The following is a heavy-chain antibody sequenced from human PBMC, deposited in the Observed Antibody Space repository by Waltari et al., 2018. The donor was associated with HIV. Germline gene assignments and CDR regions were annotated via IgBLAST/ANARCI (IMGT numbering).Heavy chain of an antibody. CDR1: GFPCSSYA. D-gene: IGHD3-22*01. Sequence: EVQLLESGGGLVQPGGSLRLSCEASGFPCSSYALRWVRQAPGKGLEWVSAISNSGGSTYYADSVKGRFSISRDNSKNTLYLQTNSLRDEDTAVYYCAKDLSSISMIIPRSYFDYWGQGTLVTVSS. CDR2: ISNSGGST. CDR3: AKDLSSISMIIPRSYFDY. V-gene: IGHV3-23*01. J-gene: IGHJ4*02.